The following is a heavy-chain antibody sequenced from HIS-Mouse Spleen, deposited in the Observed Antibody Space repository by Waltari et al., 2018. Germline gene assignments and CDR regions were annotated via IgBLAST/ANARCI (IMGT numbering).Heavy chain of an antibody. CDR1: GDRVPCNSAA. V-gene: IGHV6-1*01. CDR2: TYYRSKWYN. CDR3: ARGTGDWFDP. D-gene: IGHD7-27*01. J-gene: IGHJ5*02. Sequence: QVQLQQSGPGLVKPSQTLPLTCAIPGDRVPCNSAAWNRLRQSPSRGLEWLGRTYYRSKWYNDYAVSVKSRITINPDTSKNQFSLQLNSVTPEDTAVYYCARGTGDWFDPWGQGTLVTVSS.